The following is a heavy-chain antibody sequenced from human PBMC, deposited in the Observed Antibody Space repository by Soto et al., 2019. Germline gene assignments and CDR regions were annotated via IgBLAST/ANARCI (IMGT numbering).Heavy chain of an antibody. J-gene: IGHJ6*03. Sequence: PSETLSLTCTVSGGSISSYYWGWIRQPPGKGLEWIGYIYYSGSTNYNPSLKSRVTISVDTSKNHFSLKLSSVAAADTAVYYCARGTPGRYYYYYMDVWGKGTTVTVSS. CDR3: ARGTPGRYYYYYMDV. CDR2: IYYSGST. CDR1: GGSISSYY. V-gene: IGHV4-59*01. D-gene: IGHD3-10*01.